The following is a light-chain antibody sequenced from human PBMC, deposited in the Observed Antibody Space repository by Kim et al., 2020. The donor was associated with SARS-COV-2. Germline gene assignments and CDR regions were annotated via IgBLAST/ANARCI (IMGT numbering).Light chain of an antibody. CDR2: QDA. V-gene: IGLV3-1*01. CDR1: KLGHKH. Sequence: VSPGQTASITCSGDKLGHKHTSWYRQKPGQSPVLVIYQDASRPSGIPERFAGSNSGNTATLTISGTQALDEGDYYCQAWDSYTVVFGGGTRRTVL. J-gene: IGLJ2*01. CDR3: QAWDSYTVV.